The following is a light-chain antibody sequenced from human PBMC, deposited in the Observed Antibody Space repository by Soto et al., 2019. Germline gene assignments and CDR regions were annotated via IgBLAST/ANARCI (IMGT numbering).Light chain of an antibody. CDR2: AAS. V-gene: IGKV1-39*01. J-gene: IGKJ1*01. CDR1: QSITTY. Sequence: DIQMTQSPSTLSASVGDRFTITGRASQSITTYVNWYQQKLGKAPTLLIYAASSLQSGVPSRFSGSGSGTDFTLTISSLQPEDFATYFCQQCYSSPRTFGQGTKVEI. CDR3: QQCYSSPRT.